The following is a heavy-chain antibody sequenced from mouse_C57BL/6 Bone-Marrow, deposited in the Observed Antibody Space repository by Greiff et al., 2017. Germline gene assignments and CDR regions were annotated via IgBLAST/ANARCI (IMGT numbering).Heavy chain of an antibody. V-gene: IGHV5-6*01. CDR1: GFTFSSYG. D-gene: IGHD1-1*01. CDR3: AFPLLLPLYFGY. J-gene: IGHJ2*01. CDR2: ISSGGSYT. Sequence: EVQGVESGGDLVKPGGSLKFSCAASGFTFSSYGMSWVRQTPDKRLEWVATISSGGSYTYYPDSVKGRFTISRDNAKNTLYLQMSSLKSEGTAMYYCAFPLLLPLYFGYWGQGTTLTVSS.